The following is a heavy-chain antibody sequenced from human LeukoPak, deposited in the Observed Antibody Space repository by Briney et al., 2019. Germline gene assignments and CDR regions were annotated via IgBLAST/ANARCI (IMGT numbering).Heavy chain of an antibody. J-gene: IGHJ4*02. V-gene: IGHV3-23*01. CDR2: ISGSGDST. CDR3: AKDRYGDYSFDY. Sequence: GGSLRLSCAASGFTFRSYGMNWVRQAPGKGLEWVSSISGSGDSTYYADSVKGRFTISRDNSKNTLSLQMNSLRAEDTAMYYCAKDRYGDYSFDYWGQGTLVTVSS. CDR1: GFTFRSYG. D-gene: IGHD4-17*01.